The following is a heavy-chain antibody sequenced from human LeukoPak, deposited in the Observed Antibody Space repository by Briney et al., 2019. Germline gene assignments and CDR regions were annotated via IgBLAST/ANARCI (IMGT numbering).Heavy chain of an antibody. Sequence: GGSLRLSCAASGFTFSSYSMNWVRQAPGKGLEWVSSISSSSSYIYYADSVKGRFTISRDNAKNSLYLQMNSLRAEDTAVYYCASGTRAVGGWFTYWGQGTLVTVFS. CDR2: ISSSSSYI. J-gene: IGHJ4*02. V-gene: IGHV3-21*01. CDR1: GFTFSSYS. D-gene: IGHD6-19*01. CDR3: ASGTRAVGGWFTY.